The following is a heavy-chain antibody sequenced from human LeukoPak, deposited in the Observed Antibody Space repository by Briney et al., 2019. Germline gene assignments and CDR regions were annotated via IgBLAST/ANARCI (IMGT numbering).Heavy chain of an antibody. J-gene: IGHJ4*02. D-gene: IGHD1-26*01. CDR3: ARGKVGATPEDY. Sequence: AASVKVSCKASGYTFTGYYMHWGRQAPGQGLEWMGWINPNSGGTNYAQKSQGRVSMTRDTSISTAYMQLSRLRSDDTAVYYCARGKVGATPEDYWGQGTLVTVSS. V-gene: IGHV1-2*02. CDR1: GYTFTGYY. CDR2: INPNSGGT.